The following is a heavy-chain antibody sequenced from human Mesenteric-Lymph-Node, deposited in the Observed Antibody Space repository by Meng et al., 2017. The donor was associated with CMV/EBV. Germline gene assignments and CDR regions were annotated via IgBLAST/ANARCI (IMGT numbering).Heavy chain of an antibody. Sequence: GESLKISCAASGFTFSSYSMNWVRQAPGKGLEWVSGISGSGGTTDYTDSVKGRFTISRDNSKNTLYLQMSSLRVEDTAIYYCANSVWGWGQGTLVTVSS. J-gene: IGHJ4*02. D-gene: IGHD1-26*01. CDR3: ANSVWG. CDR2: ISGSGGTT. CDR1: GFTFSSYS. V-gene: IGHV3-23*01.